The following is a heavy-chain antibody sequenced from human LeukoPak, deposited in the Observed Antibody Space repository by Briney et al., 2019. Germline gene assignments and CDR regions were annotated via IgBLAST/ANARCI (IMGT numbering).Heavy chain of an antibody. D-gene: IGHD2/OR15-2a*01. Sequence: GGSLTLLCTPSGYTYRPYDMSWLRQAPGKGLEWVSFIRSYIYSGATDYAASVRGRFVISRHDSEGIAYLKMNRLRTEDTGVYYCARNPPPHCNGVPCHCDLWGQGTLVTVSS. CDR2: IRSYIYSGAT. V-gene: IGHV3-49*03. J-gene: IGHJ1*01. CDR3: ARNPPPHCNGVPCHCDL. CDR1: GYTYRPYD.